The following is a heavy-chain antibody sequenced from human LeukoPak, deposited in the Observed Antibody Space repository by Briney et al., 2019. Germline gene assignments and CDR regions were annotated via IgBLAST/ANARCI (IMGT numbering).Heavy chain of an antibody. CDR3: ARGAWDCSSTSCPRGWNYPLYMDV. CDR1: GGTFSSYA. J-gene: IGHJ6*03. CDR2: IIPIFGTA. V-gene: IGHV1-69*05. D-gene: IGHD2-2*01. Sequence: SVKVSRKASGGTFSSYAISWVRQAPGQGLEWMGGIIPIFGTANYAQKFQGRVTITTDESTSTAYMELSSLRSEDTAVYYCARGAWDCSSTSCPRGWNYPLYMDVWGKGTTVTVSS.